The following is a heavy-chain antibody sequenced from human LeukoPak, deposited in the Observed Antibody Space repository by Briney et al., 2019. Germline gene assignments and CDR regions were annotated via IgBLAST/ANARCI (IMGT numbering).Heavy chain of an antibody. CDR1: GGSFSGYY. J-gene: IGHJ4*02. CDR3: ARRGRWELQFDY. D-gene: IGHD1-26*01. CDR2: INHSGST. V-gene: IGHV4-34*01. Sequence: SSETLSLTCAVYGGSFSGYYWSWIRQPPGKGLEWIGEINHSGSTNYNPSLKSRVTISVDTSKNQFSLKLSSVTAADTAVYYCARRGRWELQFDYWGQGTLVTVSS.